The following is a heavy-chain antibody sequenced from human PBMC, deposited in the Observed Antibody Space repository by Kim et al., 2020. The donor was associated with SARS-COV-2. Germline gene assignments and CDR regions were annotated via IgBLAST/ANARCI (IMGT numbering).Heavy chain of an antibody. CDR2: IDINSGGT. CDR1: GYTFTDYN. V-gene: IGHV1-2*02. CDR3: ARGDTVVASRYYYAMDV. D-gene: IGHD5-18*01. Sequence: ASVKVSCKASGYTFTDYNIHWVRQAPGQGLEWMAWIDINSGGTNYAQKFQDRVTMTRDTSTNTTYMELRSLRSDDTAAYFCARGDTVVASRYYYAMDVWGQGTTVTVSS. J-gene: IGHJ6*02.